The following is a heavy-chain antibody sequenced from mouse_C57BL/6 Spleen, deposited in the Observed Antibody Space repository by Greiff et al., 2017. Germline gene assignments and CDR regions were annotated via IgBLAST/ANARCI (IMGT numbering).Heavy chain of an antibody. CDR3: ARSRDWDAMDY. V-gene: IGHV5-16*01. J-gene: IGHJ4*01. D-gene: IGHD4-1*01. CDR2: INYDGSST. Sequence: EVQVVESEGGLVQPGSSMKLSCTASGFTFSDYYMAWVRQVPEKGLEWVSNINYDGSSTYYLDSLKSRFIISRDNAKNILYLQMSSLKSEDTATYYCARSRDWDAMDYGGQGTSVTVSS. CDR1: GFTFSDYY.